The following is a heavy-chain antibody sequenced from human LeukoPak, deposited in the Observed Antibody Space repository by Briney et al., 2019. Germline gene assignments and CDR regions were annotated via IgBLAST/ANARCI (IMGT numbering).Heavy chain of an antibody. D-gene: IGHD3-10*01. CDR3: ARQTRDGSGSRGYFFDF. CDR2: IYPGDSA. Sequence: GESPKISCQGSGYIFTHNWIGWVRQKPGKGLEWMGIIYPGDSARYSPSFEGQVTISVDKSSSTAYLQWSRLKASDSAIHYCARQTRDGSGSRGYFFDFWGREPLSPSPQ. V-gene: IGHV5-51*01. J-gene: IGHJ4*02. CDR1: GYIFTHNW.